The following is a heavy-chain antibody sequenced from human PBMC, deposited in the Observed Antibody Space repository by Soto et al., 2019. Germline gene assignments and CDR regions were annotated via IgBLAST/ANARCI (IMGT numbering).Heavy chain of an antibody. CDR3: ARDSRDVYGMDV. CDR1: GGTFSSYA. V-gene: IGHV1-69*13. CDR2: IIPIFGTA. Sequence: GASVKVSCKASGGTFSSYAISWVRQAPGQGLEWMGGIIPIFGTANYAQKFQGRVTITADESTSTAYMELSSLRSEDTAVYYCARDSRDVYGMDVWGQGTTVTVSS. J-gene: IGHJ6*02.